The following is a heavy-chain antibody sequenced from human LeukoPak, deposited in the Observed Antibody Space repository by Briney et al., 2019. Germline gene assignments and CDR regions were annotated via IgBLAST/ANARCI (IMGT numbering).Heavy chain of an antibody. V-gene: IGHV4-39*01. Sequence: SETLSLICTVSGGSISSSTYSWVWIRQPPGKGLEWLGNIYYSGTTYYNPSLRSRVTISVDTSKTKFSLKLSSVTAADTAVYYCARLTIAVAVSEDSYYGMDVWGQGTTVTVPS. D-gene: IGHD6-19*01. CDR3: ARLTIAVAVSEDSYYGMDV. CDR1: GGSISSSTYS. J-gene: IGHJ6*02. CDR2: IYYSGTT.